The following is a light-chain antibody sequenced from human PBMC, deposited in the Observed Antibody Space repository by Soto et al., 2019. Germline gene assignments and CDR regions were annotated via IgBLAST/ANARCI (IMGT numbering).Light chain of an antibody. V-gene: IGKV3-15*01. Sequence: EIVMTQSPASLSVSPGERVTLSCTASQSVSRYLAWYQQIPGQAPRLLIHGASTGAIGVPDRFSGSGSGTEFTLTISTLQSEGSAVYYCHQYKNWPWTFGQGTKVEI. CDR3: HQYKNWPWT. CDR1: QSVSRY. CDR2: GAS. J-gene: IGKJ1*01.